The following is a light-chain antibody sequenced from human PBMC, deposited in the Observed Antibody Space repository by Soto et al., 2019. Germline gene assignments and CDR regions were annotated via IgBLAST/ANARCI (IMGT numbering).Light chain of an antibody. Sequence: EIVLTQSPGTLSLSLGESATLSCRASQSVSSNYLAWYQQKPGQAPRLLIYGTSSRATGIPDRFSGSGSGTDFTLTISRLEPEDFAVYYCQQYGNSPRYSFGQGTKLEIK. CDR3: QQYGNSPRYS. CDR2: GTS. J-gene: IGKJ2*03. V-gene: IGKV3-20*01. CDR1: QSVSSNY.